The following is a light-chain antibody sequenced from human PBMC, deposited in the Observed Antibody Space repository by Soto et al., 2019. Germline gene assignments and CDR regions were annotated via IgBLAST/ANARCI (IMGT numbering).Light chain of an antibody. CDR1: SSNIGAGYD. Sequence: QSVLTQPPSVSGAPGQRVTISCTGSSSNIGAGYDVHWYQQRPGTAPKLLIFGNINRPSGVPDRFSGSKSGTSASLAITGLQAADEGDYYCQSYDSTLSARYVFRTGTKVTV. J-gene: IGLJ1*01. V-gene: IGLV1-40*01. CDR3: QSYDSTLSARYV. CDR2: GNI.